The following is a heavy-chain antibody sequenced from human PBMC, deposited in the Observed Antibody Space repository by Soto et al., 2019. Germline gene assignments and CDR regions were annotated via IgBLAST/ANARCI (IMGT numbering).Heavy chain of an antibody. D-gene: IGHD3-10*01. V-gene: IGHV4-59*01. CDR3: ARFGSGSYYTPGKMYYFDY. J-gene: IGHJ4*02. CDR2: IYYSGST. CDR1: DGSISSYY. Sequence: SETLSLTCTVSDGSISSYYWGWIRQPPGKGLEWIGYIYYSGSTNYNPSLKSRVTISVDTSKNQFSLKLSSVTAADTAVYYCARFGSGSYYTPGKMYYFDYWGQGTLVTVSS.